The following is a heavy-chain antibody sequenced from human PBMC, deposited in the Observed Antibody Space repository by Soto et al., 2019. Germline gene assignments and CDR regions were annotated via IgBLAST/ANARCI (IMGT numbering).Heavy chain of an antibody. J-gene: IGHJ3*01. Sequence: QVQLVESGGGVVQPGRSLRLSCAASRFTFSSYGMHWVRQAPGKGLEWVAVIWYDGSNKYSADSVKGRFTISRDNSKNTLYLQMNSVRVEDTAVYYCARDLSSGGTNACDVWGQGTVVTVSS. CDR3: ARDLSSGGTNACDV. D-gene: IGHD2-15*01. CDR1: RFTFSSYG. V-gene: IGHV3-33*01. CDR2: IWYDGSNK.